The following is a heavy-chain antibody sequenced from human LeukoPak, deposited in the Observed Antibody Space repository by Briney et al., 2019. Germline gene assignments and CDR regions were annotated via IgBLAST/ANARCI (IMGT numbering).Heavy chain of an antibody. D-gene: IGHD6-6*01. J-gene: IGHJ4*02. V-gene: IGHV4-34*01. Sequence: PSETLSLTCAVYGGSFSGYDWSWIRQPPGKGLEWIGEINHSGSTNYNPSLKSRVTISVDTSKNQFSLKLSSVTAADTAVYYCARGRARGYYFDYWGQGTLVTVSS. CDR2: INHSGST. CDR1: GGSFSGYD. CDR3: ARGRARGYYFDY.